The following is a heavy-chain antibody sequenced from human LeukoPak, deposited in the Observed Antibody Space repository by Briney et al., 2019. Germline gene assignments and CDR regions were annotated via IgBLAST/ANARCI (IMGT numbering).Heavy chain of an antibody. CDR2: ISAYNGNT. CDR3: AREPRVYSPEYGSGSYSEAPFDY. D-gene: IGHD3-10*01. V-gene: IGHV1-18*01. CDR1: GYTFTSYG. Sequence: VASVKVSCKASGYTFTSYGISWVRQAPGQGLEWMGWISAYNGNTNYAQKLQGRVTMTTDTSTSTAYMELRSLRSDDTAVYYCAREPRVYSPEYGSGSYSEAPFDYWGQGTLVTVSS. J-gene: IGHJ4*02.